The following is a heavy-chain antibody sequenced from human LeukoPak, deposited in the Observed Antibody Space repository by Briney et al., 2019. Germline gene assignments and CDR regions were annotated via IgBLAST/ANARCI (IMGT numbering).Heavy chain of an antibody. Sequence: PGGSLRLSCAVSGFTFSTKSMNWVRQAPGKGLEWVSYITADSGTTYYADSVKGRFTIFRDNAKNSLFLQMNSLRDEDTAVYYCASRDYFDYWGQGTLVTVSS. CDR3: ASRDYFDY. CDR1: GFTFSTKS. J-gene: IGHJ4*02. CDR2: ITADSGTT. V-gene: IGHV3-48*02.